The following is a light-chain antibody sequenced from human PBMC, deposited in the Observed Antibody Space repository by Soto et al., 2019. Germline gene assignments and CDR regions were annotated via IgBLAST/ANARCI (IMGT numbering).Light chain of an antibody. CDR3: QQSYTTPYT. V-gene: IGKV1-39*01. CDR1: QSISNY. CDR2: AAS. Sequence: DIQMTQSPSSLSASVGDRVTITCRASQSISNYLNWYQQKPGKAPELLIYAASSLQSGVPSRFSGGGSGTDFTLTISSLQPEDFASYHCQQSYTTPYTFGQGTKLEIK. J-gene: IGKJ2*01.